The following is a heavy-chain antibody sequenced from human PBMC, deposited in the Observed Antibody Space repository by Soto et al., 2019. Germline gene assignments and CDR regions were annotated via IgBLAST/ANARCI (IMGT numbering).Heavy chain of an antibody. CDR3: ARTTGDYGERMSWFDP. Sequence: PGGSLRLSCAASGFTFSSYSMNWVRQAPGKGLEWVSSISSSSSYIYYADSVKGRFTISRDNAKNSLYLQMNSLRAEDTAVYYCARTTGDYGERMSWFDPWGQGTLVTVSS. V-gene: IGHV3-21*01. CDR1: GFTFSSYS. J-gene: IGHJ5*02. D-gene: IGHD4-17*01. CDR2: ISSSSSYI.